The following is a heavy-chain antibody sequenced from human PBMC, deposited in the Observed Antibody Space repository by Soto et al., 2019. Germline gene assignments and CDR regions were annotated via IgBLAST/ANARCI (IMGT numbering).Heavy chain of an antibody. Sequence: PSETLSLTCTVSGGSISSGGYYWSWIRQHPGKGLEWIGYIYYSGSTYYNPSLKSRVTIPVDTSKNQFSLKLSSVTAADTAVYYCARSGYSYGPNPLLYWGQGTLVTVS. J-gene: IGHJ4*02. CDR2: IYYSGST. CDR3: ARSGYSYGPNPLLY. CDR1: GGSISSGGYY. D-gene: IGHD5-18*01. V-gene: IGHV4-31*03.